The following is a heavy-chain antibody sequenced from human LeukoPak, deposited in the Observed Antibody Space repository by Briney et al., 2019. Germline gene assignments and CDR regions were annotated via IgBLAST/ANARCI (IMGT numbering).Heavy chain of an antibody. J-gene: IGHJ4*02. CDR2: INPSGGST. CDR1: GYTFTSYY. V-gene: IGHV1-46*01. D-gene: IGHD6-19*01. Sequence: ASVKVSCKASGYTFTSYYMHWVRQAPGQGLEWMGIINPSGGSTSYARKFQGRVTMTRDTSTSTVYKELSSLRSEDTAVYYCARANGYSSGWYNFDYWGQGTLVTVSS. CDR3: ARANGYSSGWYNFDY.